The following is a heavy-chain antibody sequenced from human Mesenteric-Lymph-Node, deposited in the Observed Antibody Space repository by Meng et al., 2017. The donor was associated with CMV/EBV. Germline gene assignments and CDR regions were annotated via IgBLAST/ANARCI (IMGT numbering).Heavy chain of an antibody. V-gene: IGHV1-46*01. CDR2: INPSGEAHT. D-gene: IGHD3-10*01. J-gene: IGHJ5*02. CDR3: ARDAGRSSNWFDP. Sequence: ASVKVSCKASGYTFTSYNIHWMRQAPGQGLEWMGIINPSGEAHTSYAQKFQGRVTMTRDTSTSTLYMELSGLRFEDTAVYYCARDAGRSSNWFDPWGQGTQVTVSS. CDR1: GYTFTSYN.